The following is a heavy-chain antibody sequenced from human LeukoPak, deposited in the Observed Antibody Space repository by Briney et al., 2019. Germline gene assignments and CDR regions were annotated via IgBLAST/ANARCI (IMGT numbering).Heavy chain of an antibody. D-gene: IGHD4-17*01. Sequence: GGSLRLSRAASGFTFSSYAMSWVRQAPGKGLEWVSAISGSGGSTYYADSVKGRFTISRDNSKNTLYLQMNSLRAEDTAVYYCARDFGYGDPYVTLFDYWGQGTLVTVSS. V-gene: IGHV3-23*01. J-gene: IGHJ4*02. CDR2: ISGSGGST. CDR1: GFTFSSYA. CDR3: ARDFGYGDPYVTLFDY.